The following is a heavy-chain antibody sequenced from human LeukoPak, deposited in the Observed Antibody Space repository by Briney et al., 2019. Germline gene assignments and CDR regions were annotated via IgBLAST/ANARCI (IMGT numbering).Heavy chain of an antibody. CDR2: IYTSGST. CDR3: ASHDFWSGYYRY. J-gene: IGHJ4*02. Sequence: SETLSLTCTVSGGSISSYFWSWIRQPAGKGLEWIGRIYTSGSTNYNPSLKSRVTMSVDTSKNQFSLKLSSVTAADTAVYYCASHDFWSGYYRYWGQGTLVTVSS. V-gene: IGHV4-4*07. CDR1: GGSISSYF. D-gene: IGHD3-3*01.